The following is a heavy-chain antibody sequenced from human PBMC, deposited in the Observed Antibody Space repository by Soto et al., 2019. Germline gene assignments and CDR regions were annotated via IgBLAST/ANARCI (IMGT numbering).Heavy chain of an antibody. Sequence: QITLKESGPTLVKPTQTLTLTCTFSGFSLSTSGVGVGLIRQPPGKALEWLALIYWNDDKRYSPSLKGRLTITKDTSKNQVVRTMTNMDPVDTATYYCAHSYEYCSGGSCCWFDPWGQGTLVTVSS. CDR1: GFSLSTSGVG. J-gene: IGHJ5*02. V-gene: IGHV2-5*01. CDR3: AHSYEYCSGGSCCWFDP. CDR2: IYWNDDK. D-gene: IGHD2-15*01.